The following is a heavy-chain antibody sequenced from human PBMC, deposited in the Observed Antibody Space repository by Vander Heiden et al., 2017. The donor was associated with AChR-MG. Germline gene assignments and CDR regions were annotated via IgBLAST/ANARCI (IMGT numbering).Heavy chain of an antibody. V-gene: IGHV3-30-3*01. D-gene: IGHD2-21*01. CDR1: GVPFSSYA. CDR3: ARDRRGDADAFDI. CDR2: ISYDGSNK. J-gene: IGHJ3*02. Sequence: QVQLVESGGGVVQPGRSLRLSCAASGVPFSSYAMHWVRQAPGKGLEWVAVISYDGSNKYYADSVKGRFTISRDNSKNTLYLQMNSLRAEDTAVYYCARDRRGDADAFDIWGQGTMVTVSS.